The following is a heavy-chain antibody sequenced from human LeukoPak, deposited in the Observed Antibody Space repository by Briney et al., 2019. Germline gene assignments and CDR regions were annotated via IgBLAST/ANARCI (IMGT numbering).Heavy chain of an antibody. Sequence: PSETQSLTCTVSGGSISSGGYYWSWIRQPPGKGLEWIGYIYHSGSTYYNPSLKSRVTISVDRSKNQFSLKLSSVTAADTAVYYCAREGSGGSSDYWGQGTLVTVSS. D-gene: IGHD2-15*01. V-gene: IGHV4-30-2*01. CDR3: AREGSGGSSDY. CDR1: GGSISSGGYY. CDR2: IYHSGST. J-gene: IGHJ4*02.